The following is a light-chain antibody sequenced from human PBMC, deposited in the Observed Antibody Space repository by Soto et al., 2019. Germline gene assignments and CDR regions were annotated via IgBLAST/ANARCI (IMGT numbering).Light chain of an antibody. Sequence: ETVMTQSPATLSVSPGLGATLSCRASQSISSNLAWYQQKPGQTPRLLIYDASTRAKGIPARFSGSGSGTEFTLTISSLQSEDFAVYYCQQYDNWPRTFGLGTKVEIK. CDR3: QQYDNWPRT. CDR2: DAS. J-gene: IGKJ1*01. V-gene: IGKV3-15*01. CDR1: QSISSN.